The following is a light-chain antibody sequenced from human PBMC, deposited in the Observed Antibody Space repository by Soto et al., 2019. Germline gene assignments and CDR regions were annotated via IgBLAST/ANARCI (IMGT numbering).Light chain of an antibody. CDR1: QSISSY. J-gene: IGKJ5*01. CDR3: QQSYSTLIT. Sequence: IPMTQSPSSLSASVGDRVTITCRASQSISSYLNWYQQKPGTAPTLLIYAASSLQSGVPSRFSGSGSGTDFTLTISSLQPEDFETYYCQQSYSTLITFGQGTRLEIK. V-gene: IGKV1-39*01. CDR2: AAS.